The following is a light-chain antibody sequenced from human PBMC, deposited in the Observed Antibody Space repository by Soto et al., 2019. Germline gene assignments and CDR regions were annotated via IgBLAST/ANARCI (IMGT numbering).Light chain of an antibody. CDR3: SSSAGSNNFV. J-gene: IGLJ1*01. V-gene: IGLV2-8*01. CDR1: SSDVGYYDY. CDR2: EVT. Sequence: QSVLTQPPSASVFPGQSVTISCTGTSSDVGYYDYVSWYQQHPGKAPKLVIYEVTKRPSGVPDRVSASKSGNTGSLTVSGLRAEDEADYYCSSSAGSNNFVFGSGTKVTVL.